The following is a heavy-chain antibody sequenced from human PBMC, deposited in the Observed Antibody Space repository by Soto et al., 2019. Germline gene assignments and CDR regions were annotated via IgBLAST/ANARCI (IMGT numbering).Heavy chain of an antibody. CDR3: ARDREIVPAAYDAFDI. J-gene: IGHJ3*02. CDR2: ISSSSSYI. Sequence: GGSPRISCAASGVTFSSYSMNWVRQEPGKGLEWVSSISSSSSYIYYADSVKGRFTISRDNAKNSLYLQMNSLRAEDTAVYYCARDREIVPAAYDAFDIWGQGTMVTVSS. CDR1: GVTFSSYS. V-gene: IGHV3-21*01. D-gene: IGHD2-2*01.